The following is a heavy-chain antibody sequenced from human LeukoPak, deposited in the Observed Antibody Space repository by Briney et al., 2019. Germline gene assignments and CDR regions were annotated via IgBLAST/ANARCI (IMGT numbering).Heavy chain of an antibody. V-gene: IGHV3-23*01. Sequence: GGSLRLSCAASGFPFNHYAMTWVRQAPGKGPEWVSSISNGGDGTFYADSVKGRFTISRDNSKNTVYLQMNSLRADDTAVYYCAKDLLISVVVTAHWYFDLWGRGTLVTVSS. J-gene: IGHJ2*01. D-gene: IGHD2-21*02. CDR1: GFPFNHYA. CDR3: AKDLLISVVVTAHWYFDL. CDR2: ISNGGDGT.